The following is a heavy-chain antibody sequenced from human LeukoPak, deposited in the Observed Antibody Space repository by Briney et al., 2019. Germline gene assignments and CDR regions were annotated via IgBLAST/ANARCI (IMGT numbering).Heavy chain of an antibody. CDR3: ARDSVVGVATWDY. Sequence: GGSLRLSCAASAFNFDDYGMSWVRQVPGKGLEWVSGINLNGGSIGYADSVKGRFTISRDNAKNSLYLQMNSLRVEDTAFYYCARDSVVGVATWDYGGQGTLVTVSS. D-gene: IGHD2-15*01. J-gene: IGHJ4*02. CDR2: INLNGGSI. V-gene: IGHV3-20*04. CDR1: AFNFDDYG.